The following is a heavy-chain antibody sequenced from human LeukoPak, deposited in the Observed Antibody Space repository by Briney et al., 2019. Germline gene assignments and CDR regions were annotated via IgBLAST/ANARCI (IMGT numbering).Heavy chain of an antibody. CDR2: ISSYNGNT. CDR1: GYTFTSYG. J-gene: IGHJ4*02. D-gene: IGHD3-22*01. V-gene: IGHV1-18*01. CDR3: ARDLSYYDSSGSLDY. Sequence: ASVKVSCKASGYTFTSYGISWVRQAPGQGLEWMGWISSYNGNTNYAQKLQGRVTITRDTSASTAYMELSSLRSEDTAVYYCARDLSYYDSSGSLDYWGQGTLVTVSS.